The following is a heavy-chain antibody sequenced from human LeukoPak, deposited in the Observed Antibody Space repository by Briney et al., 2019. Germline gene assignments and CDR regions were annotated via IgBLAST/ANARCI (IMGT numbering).Heavy chain of an antibody. J-gene: IGHJ4*02. CDR3: TTDGIAVAGYFDY. V-gene: IGHV3-15*01. Sequence: GGSLRLSCAASGFTFSNAWMNWVRQTPGKGLEWVGRIKSKTDGGTKDYAVPVKGRFTISRDDSKNTLYLQVNSLKTEDTAVYYCTTDGIAVAGYFDYWGQGTLVTVSS. CDR2: IKSKTDGGTK. D-gene: IGHD6-19*01. CDR1: GFTFSNAW.